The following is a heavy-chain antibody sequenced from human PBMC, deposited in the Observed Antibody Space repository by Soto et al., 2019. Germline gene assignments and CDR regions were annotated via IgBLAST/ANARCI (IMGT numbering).Heavy chain of an antibody. J-gene: IGHJ6*02. CDR3: AKEGIYDFWSGYTRLDYYYYGMDV. V-gene: IGHV3-23*01. D-gene: IGHD3-3*01. CDR1: GFTFSSYA. Sequence: GGSLRLSCAASGFTFSSYAMSWVRQAPGKGLEWVSAISGSGGSTYYADSVKGRFTISTDNSKNTLYLQMNSLRAEDTAVYYCAKEGIYDFWSGYTRLDYYYYGMDVWGQGTTVTVSS. CDR2: ISGSGGST.